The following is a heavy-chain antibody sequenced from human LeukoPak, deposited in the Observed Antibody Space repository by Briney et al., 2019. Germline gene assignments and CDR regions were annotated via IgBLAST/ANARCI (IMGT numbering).Heavy chain of an antibody. CDR3: AKDSSGYSYYYYYYMDV. CDR1: GFTFSNAW. D-gene: IGHD3-22*01. J-gene: IGHJ6*03. V-gene: IGHV3-15*01. CDR2: IKSKTDGGTT. Sequence: GGSLRLSCAASGFTFSNAWMGWVRQAPGKGLEWVGRIKSKTDGGTTDYAAPVKGRFTISRDDSKNTLYLQMNSPRAEDTAVYYCAKDSSGYSYYYYYYMDVWGKGTTVTVSS.